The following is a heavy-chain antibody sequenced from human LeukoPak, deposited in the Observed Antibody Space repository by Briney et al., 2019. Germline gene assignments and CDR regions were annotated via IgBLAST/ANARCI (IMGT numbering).Heavy chain of an antibody. D-gene: IGHD5-12*01. Sequence: SETLSPTCTVPGGSISSGDYYWSWIRQPPGKGLEWIGYIYYSGSTYYNPSLKSRVTISVDTSKNQFSLKLSSVTAADTAVYYCARAGGSNRNDAFDIWGQGTMVTVSS. CDR1: GGSISSGDYY. CDR3: ARAGGSNRNDAFDI. J-gene: IGHJ3*02. CDR2: IYYSGST. V-gene: IGHV4-30-4*01.